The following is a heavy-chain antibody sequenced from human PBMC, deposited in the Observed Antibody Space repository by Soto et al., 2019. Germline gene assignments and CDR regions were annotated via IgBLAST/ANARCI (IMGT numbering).Heavy chain of an antibody. CDR1: GGSVRSYY. CDR3: ARQVHGMDD. Sequence: QVQLQESGAGLVKPSETLSLTCTVSGGSVRSYYWSWIRQSPGKGLEWIGYIYYSGSTKSYNPSLKSRVTISVDTSKNQFSLKLTSVTAADTAVYHCARQVHGMDDWGQGTTVTVSS. J-gene: IGHJ6*02. V-gene: IGHV4-59*08. CDR2: IYYSGST.